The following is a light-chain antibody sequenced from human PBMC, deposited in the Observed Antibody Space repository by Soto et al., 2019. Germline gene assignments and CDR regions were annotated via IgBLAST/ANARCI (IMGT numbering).Light chain of an antibody. CDR3: SSYGGTNNLL. CDR2: EVI. Sequence: QSALTQPPSASGSPGQSVTVSCTGSSNDVGAYKYVSWYQQHPGKAPKLILYEVIKRPSGVPDRFSGSKSGNTASLTVSGLQAEHEADYYCSSYGGTNNLLFGGGTKVTVL. CDR1: SNDVGAYKY. J-gene: IGLJ2*01. V-gene: IGLV2-8*01.